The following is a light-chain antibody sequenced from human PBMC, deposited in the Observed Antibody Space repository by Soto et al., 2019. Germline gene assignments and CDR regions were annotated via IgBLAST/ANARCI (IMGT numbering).Light chain of an antibody. J-gene: IGKJ1*01. CDR3: QQSYSTPRT. CDR1: QSISSY. V-gene: IGKV1-39*01. CDR2: AAS. Sequence: DIQMTQSPSSLSGSVGDRVTMTGRASQSISSYLNWYQQKPGKAPKLLIYAASSLQSGVPSRFSGSGSGTDFTLTISSLQPEDFATYYCQQSYSTPRTFGQVTMVDIK.